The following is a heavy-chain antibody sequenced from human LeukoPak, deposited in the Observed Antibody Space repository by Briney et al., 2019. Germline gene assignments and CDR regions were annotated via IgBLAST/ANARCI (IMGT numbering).Heavy chain of an antibody. J-gene: IGHJ3*02. V-gene: IGHV4-4*02. Sequence: PSGTLSLTCAVSGGSISSSNWWSWIRPPPGKGLEWIGEIYHSGSTNYNPSLKSRVTISVDKSKTQFSLKLSSVTAADTAVYYCARDNWEPRYAFDIWSQGRMVTVSS. CDR2: IYHSGST. CDR1: GGSISSSNW. CDR3: ARDNWEPRYAFDI. D-gene: IGHD1-26*01.